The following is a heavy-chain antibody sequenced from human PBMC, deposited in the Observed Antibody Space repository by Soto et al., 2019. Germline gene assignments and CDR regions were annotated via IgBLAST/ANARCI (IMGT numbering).Heavy chain of an antibody. CDR3: VTVNLVGAAYYFDY. V-gene: IGHV4-30-4*01. Sequence: SETLSLTCTVSGGSIRNGDYYWGWIRQPPRKGLEWIGYVYYSGTTYSPPSLNSRVSTSVDTSENQFSLRLTSVTAADTAVYYCVTVNLVGAAYYFDYWGPGTLVTVSS. CDR1: GGSIRNGDYY. J-gene: IGHJ4*02. D-gene: IGHD1-26*01. CDR2: VYYSGTT.